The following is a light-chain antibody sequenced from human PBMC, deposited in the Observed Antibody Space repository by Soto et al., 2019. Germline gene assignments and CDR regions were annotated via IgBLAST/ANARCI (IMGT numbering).Light chain of an antibody. Sequence: EIVMTQSPATLSVSPGERATLSCRASQSVTNNLAWYQQKPGQAPRLLIYGASTRATGIPARFSGSGSGTDFTLTISSLEPEDFAVYYCQQRSNWPWTFGQGTKVDI. V-gene: IGKV3-11*01. CDR1: QSVTNN. J-gene: IGKJ1*01. CDR3: QQRSNWPWT. CDR2: GAS.